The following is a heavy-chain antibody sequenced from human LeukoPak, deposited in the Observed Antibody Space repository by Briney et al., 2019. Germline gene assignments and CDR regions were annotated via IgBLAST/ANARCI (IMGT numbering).Heavy chain of an antibody. V-gene: IGHV3-23*01. D-gene: IGHD3-22*01. Sequence: GGSLRLSCAASGFNFGNNDMNWVRQTPGKGLEWVSGIRGYNGQTYYADSVKGRFTISRDKSVDTVYLQMNGLRAEDTAVYYCAREYYDSSGYYGNPDYWGQGTLVTVSS. CDR3: AREYYDSSGYYGNPDY. CDR2: IRGYNGQT. J-gene: IGHJ4*02. CDR1: GFNFGNND.